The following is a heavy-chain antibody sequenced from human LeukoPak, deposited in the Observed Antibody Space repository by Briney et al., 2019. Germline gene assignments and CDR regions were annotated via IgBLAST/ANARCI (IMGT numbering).Heavy chain of an antibody. CDR2: IYYRSTRYN. D-gene: IGHD3-22*01. CDR3: ARFRGYGAFDI. V-gene: IGHV6-1*01. J-gene: IGHJ3*02. CDR1: VDGVSINSAS. Sequence: QGLSVTCAIPVDGVSINSASWNWIRLYRSRGIVWLGRIYYRSTRYNESAVSVKCRITDTTETSKYKFSLPVKSVTPEHATMYYCARFRGYGAFDIWGQGTMVTVSA.